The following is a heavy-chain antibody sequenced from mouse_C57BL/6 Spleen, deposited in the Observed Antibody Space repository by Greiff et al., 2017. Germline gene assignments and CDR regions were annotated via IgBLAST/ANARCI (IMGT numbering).Heavy chain of an antibody. Sequence: EVKLVESGGGLVQPGGSLSLSCAASGFTFTDYYMSWVRQPPGKALEWLGFIRNKANGYTTEYSASVKGRFTISSDNSQSILYLQMKALRAEDSATYYCARPRWLLRDYYFDYWGQGTTLTVAS. D-gene: IGHD2-3*01. CDR2: IRNKANGYTT. J-gene: IGHJ2*01. CDR1: GFTFTDYY. CDR3: ARPRWLLRDYYFDY. V-gene: IGHV7-3*01.